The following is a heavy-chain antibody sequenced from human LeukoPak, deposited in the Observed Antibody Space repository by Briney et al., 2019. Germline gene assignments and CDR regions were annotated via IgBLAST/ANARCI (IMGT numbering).Heavy chain of an antibody. CDR3: VRGTGY. CDR1: GFTFSTYV. CDR2: ISSNGDNT. Sequence: QSGGSLRLSCSVSGFTFSTYVMHWVRQAPGKGLEYVSAISSNGDNTYYADSVKGRFTISRDNSKNTLYLQMSSLRADDTAVYYCVRGTGYWSQGTLVTVSS. V-gene: IGHV3-64D*06. J-gene: IGHJ4*02.